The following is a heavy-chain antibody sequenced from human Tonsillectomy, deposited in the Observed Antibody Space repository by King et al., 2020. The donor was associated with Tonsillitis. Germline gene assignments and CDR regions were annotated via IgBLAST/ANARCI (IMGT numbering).Heavy chain of an antibody. D-gene: IGHD3-3*01. J-gene: IGHJ5*02. CDR3: ARVYHYDFWSGHQNWCDP. CDR1: GASITPYY. Sequence: VQLQESGPGLVKPSETLSLTCSVSGASITPYYWSWIRQPPGKGLEWIGSIYYSGSTSYTPSLKSRVSISIDTSKNQFSLMLTSVTAADTAVYYCARVYHYDFWSGHQNWCDPWGQGTLVTVSA. V-gene: IGHV4-59*01. CDR2: IYYSGST.